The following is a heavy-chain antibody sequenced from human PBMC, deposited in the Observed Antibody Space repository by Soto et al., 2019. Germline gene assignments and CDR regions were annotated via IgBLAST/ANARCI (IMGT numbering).Heavy chain of an antibody. CDR2: IKQDGSEQ. CDR1: GFTFSNYW. J-gene: IGHJ6*02. Sequence: GSLRLSCTASGFTFSNYWMTWVRQVPGKGLEWVANIKQDGSEQTYAPSVTGRFPIARDNAKNSLYLQMNSLRDDDAAVYYCSSEVYEERQRQYYYFGMDVWGQGTTVTVSS. CDR3: SSEVYEERQRQYYYFGMDV. V-gene: IGHV3-7*01. D-gene: IGHD1-1*01.